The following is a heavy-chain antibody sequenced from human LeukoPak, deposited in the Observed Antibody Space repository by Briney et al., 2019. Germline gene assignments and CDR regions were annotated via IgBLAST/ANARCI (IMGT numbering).Heavy chain of an antibody. V-gene: IGHV1-18*01. CDR3: ARDQIAAGLNWFDP. CDR1: GYTFTSYG. Sequence: ASVKVSFKASGYTFTSYGISWVRQAPGQGLEWIGWINAYNGNTNHAQKFQGRVTMTTDTSTSTAYMELRSLRSDDTAVYYCARDQIAAGLNWFDPWGQGTLVTVSS. D-gene: IGHD6-13*01. J-gene: IGHJ5*02. CDR2: INAYNGNT.